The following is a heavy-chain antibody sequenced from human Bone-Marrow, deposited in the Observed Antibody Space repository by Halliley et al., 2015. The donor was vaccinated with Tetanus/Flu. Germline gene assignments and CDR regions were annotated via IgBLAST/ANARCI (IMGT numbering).Heavy chain of an antibody. D-gene: IGHD5-12*01. CDR2: INHSGST. Sequence: TLSLTCPVYGESFSGYYWNWIRQPPGKGLEWIGEINHSGSTNYNPSLKSRVTISVDTSKNQISLNLTSVTAADTAVYYCARAVWQRLPPSHYYYAMAVWGRGTTVTVSS. J-gene: IGHJ6*02. V-gene: IGHV4-34*01. CDR1: GESFSGYY. CDR3: ARAVWQRLPPSHYYYAMAV.